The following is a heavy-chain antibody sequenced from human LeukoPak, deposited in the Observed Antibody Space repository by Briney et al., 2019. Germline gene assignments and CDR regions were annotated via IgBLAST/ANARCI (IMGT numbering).Heavy chain of an antibody. V-gene: IGHV3-11*01. Sequence: PGGSLRLSCAASGFTFSDYYMSWIRQAPGKGLEWVSYISSSGSTIYYADSVKGRFTISRDNAKNSLYLQMNSLRAEDTAVYYCARDSHRLYYYDSSGHQLAFDIWGQGTMVTVSS. D-gene: IGHD3-22*01. CDR1: GFTFSDYY. CDR3: ARDSHRLYYYDSSGHQLAFDI. CDR2: ISSSGSTI. J-gene: IGHJ3*02.